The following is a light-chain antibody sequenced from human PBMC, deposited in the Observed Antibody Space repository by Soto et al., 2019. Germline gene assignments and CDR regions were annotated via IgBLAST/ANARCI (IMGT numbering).Light chain of an antibody. CDR3: QQYNNWPGT. CDR1: QCVSSK. Sequence: ERVLTQSPGTLSVSPGERATLSCRASQCVSSKLAWYQQKPGQAPRLLFYGASTGATGIPARFSGSGSETEFTLSISSLQSEDFAVYYCQQYNNWPGTFGQGTKVDIK. V-gene: IGKV3-15*01. J-gene: IGKJ1*01. CDR2: GAS.